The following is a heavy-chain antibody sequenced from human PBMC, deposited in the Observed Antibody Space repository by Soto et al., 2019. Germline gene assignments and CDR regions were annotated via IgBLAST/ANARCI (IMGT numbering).Heavy chain of an antibody. CDR2: VRNRANNHAT. J-gene: IGHJ4*02. V-gene: IGHV3-73*01. CDR3: VRQGEGAGLDY. CDR1: GFTFSIAA. D-gene: IGHD1-26*01. Sequence: EVQLVESGGGSVQPGESLKLSCETSGFTFSIAAMHWVRQAPGKGLEWIGRVRNRANNHATGYAASVKGRFTIYRDDSKTTAYLQMNSLKTEDTAVYYCVRQGEGAGLDYWGQGSLVTVSS.